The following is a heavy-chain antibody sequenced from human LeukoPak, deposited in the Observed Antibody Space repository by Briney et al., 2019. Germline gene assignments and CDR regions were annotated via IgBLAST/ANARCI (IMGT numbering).Heavy chain of an antibody. D-gene: IGHD4-23*01. CDR2: IKYDGSEK. Sequence: PGGSLRLSCAVSGFTFSSYWMTWVRQAPGKGLEWVANIKYDGSEKYYVDSVKGRFTISRDNAKNSLYLQMNSLRAEDTALYYCTRWRSGTSDWGQGTLVTVSS. CDR1: GFTFSSYW. J-gene: IGHJ4*02. V-gene: IGHV3-7*03. CDR3: TRWRSGTSD.